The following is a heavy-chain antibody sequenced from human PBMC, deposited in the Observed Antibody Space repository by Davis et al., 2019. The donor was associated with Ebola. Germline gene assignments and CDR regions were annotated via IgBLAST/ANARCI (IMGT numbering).Heavy chain of an antibody. CDR1: GFTFSGYY. D-gene: IGHD4-17*01. CDR3: ARGSSTVTTPFDY. CDR2: INHSGST. Sequence: LRLSCAASGFTFSGYYWSWIRQPPGKGLEWIGEINHSGSTNYNPSLKSRVTISVDTSKNQFSLKLSSVTAADTAVYYCARGSSTVTTPFDYWGQGTLVTVSS. J-gene: IGHJ4*02. V-gene: IGHV4-34*01.